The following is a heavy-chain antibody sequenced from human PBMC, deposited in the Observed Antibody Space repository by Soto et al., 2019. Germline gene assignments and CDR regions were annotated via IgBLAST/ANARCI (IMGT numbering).Heavy chain of an antibody. V-gene: IGHV1-3*01. CDR2: INAVGNT. CDR1: GYTFTTYS. Sequence: ASVKVSCKASGYTFTTYSIHWVRQAPGQRLEWMGWINAVGNTKYSQNFRDRVTITRDTSASTAYMELSSLRSEDTAVYYCAKTSSWPPDSWGQGTLVTVSS. J-gene: IGHJ4*02. D-gene: IGHD6-13*01. CDR3: AKTSSWPPDS.